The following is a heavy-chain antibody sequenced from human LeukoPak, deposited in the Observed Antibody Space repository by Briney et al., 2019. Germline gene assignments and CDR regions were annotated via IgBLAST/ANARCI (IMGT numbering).Heavy chain of an antibody. CDR3: ARDDGSGFDY. J-gene: IGHJ4*02. CDR1: GGSISSYY. CDR2: IYYSGST. V-gene: IGHV4-59*01. Sequence: PSETLSFTCTVSGGSISSYYWSWIRQPPGKGLEWIGYIYYSGSTNYNPSLKSRVTISVDTSKNQFSLKLSSVTAADTAVYYCARDDGSGFDYWGQGTLVTVSS. D-gene: IGHD6-19*01.